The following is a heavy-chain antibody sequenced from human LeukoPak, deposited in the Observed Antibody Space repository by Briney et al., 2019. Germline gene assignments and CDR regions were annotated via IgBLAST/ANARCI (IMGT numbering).Heavy chain of an antibody. CDR3: ARGGATILLTYYYDMDV. CDR2: IYYTGST. Sequence: SSETLSLTCTVSGGSISTYYWSWIRQPPGKGLEWIGYIYYTGSTNYNPSLNSRATMSIDTSKNQFSLRLSSVTAADTAVYYCARGGATILLTYYYDMDVWGQGTTVTVSS. J-gene: IGHJ6*02. V-gene: IGHV4-59*01. D-gene: IGHD5-12*01. CDR1: GGSISTYY.